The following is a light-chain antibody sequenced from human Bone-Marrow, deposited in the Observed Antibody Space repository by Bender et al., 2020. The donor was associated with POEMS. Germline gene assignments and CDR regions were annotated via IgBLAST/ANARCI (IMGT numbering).Light chain of an antibody. J-gene: IGLJ1*01. CDR2: DT. Sequence: QSALTQPRSVSGSPGQSVTISCTGTSSDVGDYNFVSWYQQHPGKAPKVLIYDTKRRSAVPDRCSGCKTGDKAALTTTGGQEEEEADYHCCSYAGSCILCVFGTGTKVTVL. CDR1: SSDVGDYNF. CDR3: CSYAGSCILCV. V-gene: IGLV2-11*01.